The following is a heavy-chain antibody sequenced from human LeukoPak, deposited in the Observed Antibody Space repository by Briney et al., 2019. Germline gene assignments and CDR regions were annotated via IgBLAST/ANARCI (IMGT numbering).Heavy chain of an antibody. D-gene: IGHD1-14*01. V-gene: IGHV3-30-3*01. CDR2: ISYDGSNK. CDR3: ARDGWPGDYYYGMDV. CDR1: GFTFSSYA. J-gene: IGHJ6*02. Sequence: GGSLRLSCAASGFTFSSYAMHWVRQAPGKGLEWVAVISYDGSNKYYADSVKGRFTISRDNSKNTLYLQMNSLRAEDTAVYYCARDGWPGDYYYGMDVWGQGTTVTVSS.